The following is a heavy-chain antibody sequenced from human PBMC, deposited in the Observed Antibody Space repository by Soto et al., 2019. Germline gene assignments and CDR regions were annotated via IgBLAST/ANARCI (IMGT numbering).Heavy chain of an antibody. CDR3: ARRGSGSYYDY. D-gene: IGHD1-26*01. V-gene: IGHV3-23*01. J-gene: IGHJ4*02. Sequence: EVQLLESGGGLVQPGGSLRLSCAASGFTFSSYAMRWVRQAPGKGLEWVSAISGSGDSTYYADSVKGRFTTSRGNSKNTLYLQLNSPRAEDTAVYYCARRGSGSYYDYWGQGTLVTVSS. CDR2: ISGSGDST. CDR1: GFTFSSYA.